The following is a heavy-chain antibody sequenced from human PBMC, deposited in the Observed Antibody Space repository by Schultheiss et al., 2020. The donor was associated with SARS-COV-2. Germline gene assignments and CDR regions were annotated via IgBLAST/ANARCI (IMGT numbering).Heavy chain of an antibody. CDR3: ARSTGGSYPEYDY. V-gene: IGHV3-30*03. J-gene: IGHJ4*02. Sequence: GGSLRLSCAASGFTFSSYGMHWVRQAPGKGLEWVADISYDGSNKHYADSVKGRFTISRDNSKNTLYLQMSSLRAEDTTVYYCARSTGGSYPEYDYWGQGTLVTVSS. CDR1: GFTFSSYG. D-gene: IGHD1-26*01. CDR2: ISYDGSNK.